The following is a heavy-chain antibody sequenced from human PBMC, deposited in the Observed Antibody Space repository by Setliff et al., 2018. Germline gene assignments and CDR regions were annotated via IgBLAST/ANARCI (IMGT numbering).Heavy chain of an antibody. CDR3: ANSDEYYYYMDV. CDR2: ISGSGGST. V-gene: IGHV3-23*01. J-gene: IGHJ6*03. CDR1: GFTFSSYA. Sequence: PGESLKISCAASGFTFSSYAMSWVRQAPGKGLEWVSAISGSGGSTYYADSVKGRFTISRDNSKSTLYLQMNSLRAEDTAAYYCANSDEYYYYMDVWGKGTTVTVSS.